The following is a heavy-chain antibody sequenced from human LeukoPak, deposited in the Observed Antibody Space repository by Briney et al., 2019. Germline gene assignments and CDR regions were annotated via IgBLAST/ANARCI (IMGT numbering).Heavy chain of an antibody. CDR3: AKAPHCPNDVCRYFDY. Sequence: GGSLRLSCAASGFTFRLYEMNWVRQAPGKGLEWVSYIGTITSPTYYADSVKGRFTVPRDDAKNSLYLQMSSLRAEDTAVYYCAKAPHCPNDVCRYFDYWGQGILVTVSS. CDR2: IGTITSPT. CDR1: GFTFRLYE. V-gene: IGHV3-48*03. J-gene: IGHJ4*02. D-gene: IGHD2-8*01.